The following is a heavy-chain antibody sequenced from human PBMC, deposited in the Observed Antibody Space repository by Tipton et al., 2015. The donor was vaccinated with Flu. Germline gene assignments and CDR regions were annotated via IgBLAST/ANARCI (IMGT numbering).Heavy chain of an antibody. CDR3: ARGGDCSGGSCYSEDY. D-gene: IGHD2-15*01. Sequence: GLVKPSETLSLTCAVYGGSFSGYYWSWIRQPPGKGLEWIGEINHSGSTNYNPSLKSRVTISVDTSKNQFSLKLSSVTAADTAVYYCARGGDCSGGSCYSEDYWGQGTLVTVSS. CDR2: INHSGST. J-gene: IGHJ4*02. V-gene: IGHV4-34*01. CDR1: GGSFSGYY.